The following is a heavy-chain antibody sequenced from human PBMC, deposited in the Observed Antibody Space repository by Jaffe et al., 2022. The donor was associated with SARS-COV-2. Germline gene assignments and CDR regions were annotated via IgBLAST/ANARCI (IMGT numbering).Heavy chain of an antibody. V-gene: IGHV4-34*01. CDR3: ARTGRRDSSLRGAFDI. CDR1: GGSFSGYY. CDR2: INHSGST. Sequence: QVQLQQWGAGLLKPSETLSLTCAVYGGSFSGYYWSWIRQPPGKGLEWIGEINHSGSTNYNPSLKSRVTISVDTSKNQFSLKLSSVTAADTAVYYCARTGRRDSSLRGAFDIWGQGTMVTVSS. J-gene: IGHJ3*02. D-gene: IGHD3-22*01.